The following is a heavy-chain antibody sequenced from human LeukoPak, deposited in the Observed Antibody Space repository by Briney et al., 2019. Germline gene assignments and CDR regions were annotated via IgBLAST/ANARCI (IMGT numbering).Heavy chain of an antibody. CDR1: GFTFSSYS. CDR3: ARDQPETGDQGCLDY. V-gene: IGHV3-21*01. Sequence: PGGSLRLSCAASGFTFSSYSMNWVRQAPGKGLEWVSSISSSSSCIYYADSVKGRFTISRDNAKNSLYLQMNSLRAEDTAVYYCARDQPETGDQGCLDYWGQGTLVTVSS. CDR2: ISSSSSCI. D-gene: IGHD7-27*01. J-gene: IGHJ4*02.